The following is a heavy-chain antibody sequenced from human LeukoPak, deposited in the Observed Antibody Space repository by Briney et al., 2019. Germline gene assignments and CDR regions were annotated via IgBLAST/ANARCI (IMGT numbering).Heavy chain of an antibody. CDR1: GFTFSSYS. D-gene: IGHD3-10*01. Sequence: GGSLRLSCAASGFTFSSYSMNWVRQAPGKGLEWVSSISSSSSYIYYADSVKSRFTISRDNAKNSLYLQMNSLRAEDTAVYYCARSRRVRGVINTSPYYYCMDVWGKGTTVTIPS. V-gene: IGHV3-21*01. CDR2: ISSSSSYI. J-gene: IGHJ6*03. CDR3: ARSRRVRGVINTSPYYYCMDV.